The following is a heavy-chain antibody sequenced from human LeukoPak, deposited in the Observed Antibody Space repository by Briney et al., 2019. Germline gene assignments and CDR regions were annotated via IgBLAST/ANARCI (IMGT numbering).Heavy chain of an antibody. CDR3: ARVRGDSDYFPGY. V-gene: IGHV7-4-1*02. J-gene: IGHJ4*02. CDR2: INTNTGNP. CDR1: GYTFTTYA. D-gene: IGHD3-22*01. Sequence: HGASVKVSCKASGYTFTTYAMNWVRQAPGQGLEWMGWINTNTGNPTYARGFTGRFVFSLDTSISTAYLQISSLKAEDTAVYYCARVRGDSDYFPGYWGQGTLVTVSS.